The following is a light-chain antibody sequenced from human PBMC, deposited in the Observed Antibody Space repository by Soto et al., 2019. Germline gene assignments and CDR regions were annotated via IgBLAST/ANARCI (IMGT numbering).Light chain of an antibody. CDR3: QQYGRSPIFT. V-gene: IGKV3-20*01. J-gene: IGKJ3*01. CDR2: GAS. Sequence: EIVLTQSPGTLSLSPGERATLSCRASQSVSSSYLAWYQQKPGQAPRLLIYGASSRATGIPDRFSGSGSGTDFTLTISRLEPEDFAVYYLQQYGRSPIFTFGPGTKVDIK. CDR1: QSVSSSY.